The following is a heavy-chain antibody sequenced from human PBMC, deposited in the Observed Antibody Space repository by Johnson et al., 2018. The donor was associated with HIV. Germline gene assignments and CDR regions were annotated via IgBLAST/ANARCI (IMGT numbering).Heavy chain of an antibody. J-gene: IGHJ3*02. V-gene: IGHV3-11*04. CDR1: GFSFSDYY. CDR3: ATRDPTHRPGVFDI. Sequence: QVQLVESGGGLVKPGGSLRLSCAASGFSFSDYYMSWIRQAPGKGLEWVSYISSSGSTIYYADSVKGRFSISRDNAKNSLFLQMNSLRAEDMAVYYCATRDPTHRPGVFDIWGQGTMVTVSS. CDR2: ISSSGSTI. D-gene: IGHD1-14*01.